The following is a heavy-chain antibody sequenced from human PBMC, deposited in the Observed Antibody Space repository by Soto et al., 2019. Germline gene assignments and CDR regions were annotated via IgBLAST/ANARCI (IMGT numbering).Heavy chain of an antibody. Sequence: GGSLRLSCAASGFTFSNALMTWVRQAPGKGLEWVGRIKSKSDGATTDYAAPVRGRFIISRDDSKNTLYLQMNRLKTEDTAVYYCTAGLTIFGVVIDPWGQGTLVTFSS. J-gene: IGHJ5*02. V-gene: IGHV3-15*01. CDR2: IKSKSDGATT. CDR3: TAGLTIFGVVIDP. D-gene: IGHD3-3*01. CDR1: GFTFSNAL.